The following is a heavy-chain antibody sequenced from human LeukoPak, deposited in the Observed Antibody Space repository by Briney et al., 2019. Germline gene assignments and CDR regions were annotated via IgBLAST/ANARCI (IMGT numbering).Heavy chain of an antibody. J-gene: IGHJ4*02. CDR2: IYSGGST. D-gene: IGHD3-10*01. V-gene: IGHV3-66*01. Sequence: GGTLRLSCAASGFTFRGYGMSWVRQAPGKGLEWVSVIYSGGSTYYADSVKGRFTISRDNSKNTLYLQMNSLRAEDTAVYYCASGLLATVIDYWGQGTLVTVSS. CDR1: GFTFRGYG. CDR3: ASGLLATVIDY.